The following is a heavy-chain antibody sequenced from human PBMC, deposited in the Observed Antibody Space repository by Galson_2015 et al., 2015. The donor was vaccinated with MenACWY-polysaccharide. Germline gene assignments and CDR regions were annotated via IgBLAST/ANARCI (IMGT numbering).Heavy chain of an antibody. J-gene: IGHJ5*02. CDR1: GFSFSTYW. Sequence: SLRVSCAASGFSFSTYWMHWVRHAPGKGLVWVSRINADGSATDYADSVRGRFTISRDNAKNTLYLEMNSLRAEDTAVYYCTKAGAKYCRGSSCYFNWFDPWGQGTLVTVSS. D-gene: IGHD2-15*01. CDR2: INADGSAT. CDR3: TKAGAKYCRGSSCYFNWFDP. V-gene: IGHV3-74*01.